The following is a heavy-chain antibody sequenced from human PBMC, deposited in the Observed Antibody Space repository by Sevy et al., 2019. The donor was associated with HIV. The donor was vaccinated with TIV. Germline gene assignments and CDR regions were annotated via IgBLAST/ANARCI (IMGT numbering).Heavy chain of an antibody. V-gene: IGHV4-4*07. Sequence: SETLSLTCTVSGGSISSYYWSWIRQPAGKGLEWIGRIYTSGSTNYNPSLKSRVTMSVDTSKNQFSLKLSSVTAADTAVYYCARDPSLWYYDSSGSIAFDIWGQGTMVTVSS. D-gene: IGHD3-22*01. CDR3: ARDPSLWYYDSSGSIAFDI. CDR2: IYTSGST. CDR1: GGSISSYY. J-gene: IGHJ3*02.